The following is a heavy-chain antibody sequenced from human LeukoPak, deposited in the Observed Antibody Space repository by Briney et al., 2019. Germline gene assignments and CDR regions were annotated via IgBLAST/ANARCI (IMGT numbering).Heavy chain of an antibody. D-gene: IGHD4-23*01. CDR1: GYTFTGYY. Sequence: ASVKVSCKASGYTFTGYYMHWVRQAPGQGLEWMGWINPNSGGTNFVQNFQGRVTMTRDTSISTAYMELSRLRSDDTAVYYCARDLYGGTSATFDYWGQGTLVTVSS. J-gene: IGHJ4*02. CDR2: INPNSGGT. V-gene: IGHV1-2*02. CDR3: ARDLYGGTSATFDY.